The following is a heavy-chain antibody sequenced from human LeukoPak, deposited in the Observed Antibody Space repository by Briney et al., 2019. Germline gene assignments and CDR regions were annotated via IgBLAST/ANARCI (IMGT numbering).Heavy chain of an antibody. CDR3: ARSSHPDYEEPFDI. CDR1: GFTFDDYG. Sequence: GGSLRLSCAASGFTFDDYGMSWVRQAPGKGLEWISGINWNGGSTGYADSVKGRFTISRDNAKNSLYLQMNSLRAEDTALYYCARSSHPDYEEPFDIWGQGTMVTVSS. D-gene: IGHD3-22*01. CDR2: INWNGGST. V-gene: IGHV3-20*04. J-gene: IGHJ3*02.